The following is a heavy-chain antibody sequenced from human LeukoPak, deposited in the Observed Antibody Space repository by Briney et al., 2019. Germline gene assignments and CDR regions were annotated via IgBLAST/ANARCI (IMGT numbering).Heavy chain of an antibody. CDR3: ARGLGHIVVVTAIPD. CDR2: ISNSGSTI. CDR1: GFTFSSYE. V-gene: IGHV3-48*03. Sequence: PGGSLRLSCAASGFTFSSYEMNWVRQAPGKGLEWVSYISNSGSTISYADSGKGRFTISRDNDKKSLYLQMNSLRAEDTAVYYCARGLGHIVVVTAIPDWGQGTMVTVSS. J-gene: IGHJ3*01. D-gene: IGHD2-21*02.